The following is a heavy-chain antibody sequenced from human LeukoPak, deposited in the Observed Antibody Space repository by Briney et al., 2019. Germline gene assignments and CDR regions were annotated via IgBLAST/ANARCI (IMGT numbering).Heavy chain of an antibody. Sequence: GGSLRLSCAASGFTFSSYSMNWVRQAPGKGLEWVSSISSSSSYIYYADSVKGRFTISRDNAKNSLYLQMNSLGAEDTAVYYCARSSSGSYWIDYWGQGTLVTVSS. V-gene: IGHV3-21*01. CDR2: ISSSSSYI. CDR3: ARSSSGSYWIDY. D-gene: IGHD1-26*01. CDR1: GFTFSSYS. J-gene: IGHJ4*02.